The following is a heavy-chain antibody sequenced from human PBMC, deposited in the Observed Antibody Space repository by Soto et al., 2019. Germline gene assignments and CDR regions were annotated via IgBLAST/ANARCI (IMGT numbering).Heavy chain of an antibody. CDR3: TGNSYDFWTDYFEY. V-gene: IGHV3-73*01. J-gene: IGHJ4*02. CDR1: GVIFSGSG. CDR2: IRSKANSYAT. D-gene: IGHD3-3*01. Sequence: GGSLRLSCGAAGVIFSGSGIFWVPQASGKGLEWVGRIRSKANSYATAYAASVKGRFTISRDDSKNTAYLQMNSLKAEDTAVYYCTGNSYDFWTDYFEYWGQGTLVTVSS.